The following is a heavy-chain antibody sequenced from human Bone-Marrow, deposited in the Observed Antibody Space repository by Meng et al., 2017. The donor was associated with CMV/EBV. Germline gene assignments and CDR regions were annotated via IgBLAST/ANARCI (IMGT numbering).Heavy chain of an antibody. CDR3: ASYHCSTTDCSTRFFNY. CDR2: INPNSGGT. CDR1: GYIFTDYY. V-gene: IGHV1-2*02. Sequence: ASVKVSCKASGYIFTDYYMHWVRQAPGQGLEWMGWINPNSGGTNYAQKFQGRVSITADIFRSTAFLELSSLRSEDTAVYYCASYHCSTTDCSTRFFNYWGQGTRVTVSS. D-gene: IGHD2-2*02. J-gene: IGHJ4*02.